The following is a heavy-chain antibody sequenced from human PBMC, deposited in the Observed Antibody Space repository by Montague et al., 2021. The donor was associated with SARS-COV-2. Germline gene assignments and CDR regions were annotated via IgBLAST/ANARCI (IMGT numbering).Heavy chain of an antibody. Sequence: SETLSLTCTVSGDSVSRGSSYWSWIRQPPGKGLEWIGYIYYTGSRKYHSSLKSRLTISVDTSKNQFSLKLSSVTAADTAVYYCARHARGEGYTSWFDSWGQGTLVTVSS. D-gene: IGHD5-24*01. CDR3: ARHARGEGYTSWFDS. J-gene: IGHJ5*01. V-gene: IGHV4-61*01. CDR1: GDSVSRGSSY. CDR2: IYYTGSR.